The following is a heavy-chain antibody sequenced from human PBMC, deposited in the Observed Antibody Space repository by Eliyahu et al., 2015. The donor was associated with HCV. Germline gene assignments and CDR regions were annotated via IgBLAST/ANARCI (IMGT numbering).Heavy chain of an antibody. J-gene: IGHJ3*02. V-gene: IGHV3-7*04. CDR3: AREYYDFWSGFLDAFDI. D-gene: IGHD3-3*01. CDR2: IKGDGSEK. Sequence: EVQLVESGGDLVQPGGSLRLSCAASGFTFSTYWMTWVRQAPGKGLEWVANIKGDGSEKKYVDSVKGRFTISRDNAKNSLYLQMKSLRAEDTAMYYCAREYYDFWSGFLDAFDIWGQGTMVTVSS. CDR1: GFTFSTYW.